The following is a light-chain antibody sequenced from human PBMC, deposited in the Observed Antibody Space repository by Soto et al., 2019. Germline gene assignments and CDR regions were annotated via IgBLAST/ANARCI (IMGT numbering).Light chain of an antibody. Sequence: DIQMTQSPSTLSASVGDRVTITWRASQSISSWLAWYQQKPGKAPKLLIYKASILEGGVPSRFSGSGYGTDFTLTITTLQPEDVGIYYCQQCHATPLTFGQGTRLEIK. V-gene: IGKV1-5*03. J-gene: IGKJ5*01. CDR1: QSISSW. CDR3: QQCHATPLT. CDR2: KAS.